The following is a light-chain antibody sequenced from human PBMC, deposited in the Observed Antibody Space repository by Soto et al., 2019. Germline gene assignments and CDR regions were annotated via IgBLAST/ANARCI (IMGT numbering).Light chain of an antibody. CDR2: ETS. J-gene: IGKJ1*01. V-gene: IGKV1-5*03. CDR3: LQDYNWPLT. Sequence: DIHKAESPCTQSASLFNRATXTFRASQSISKWLAWFQQKAGKAPKLLIYETSKLATGVPSRISGSGSGTEFTLTISSLQPEDFATYYCLQDYNWPLTFGQGTKVDIK. CDR1: QSISKW.